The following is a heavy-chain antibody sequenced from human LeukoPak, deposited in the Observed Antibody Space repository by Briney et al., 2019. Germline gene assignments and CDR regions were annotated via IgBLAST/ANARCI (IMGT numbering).Heavy chain of an antibody. CDR3: AKGGRITIFGEVIKGGRLSSPADD. D-gene: IGHD3-3*01. V-gene: IGHV3-30*18. J-gene: IGHJ4*02. CDR1: GFTFSSYG. Sequence: QSGGSLRLSCAASGFTFSSYGMHWVRQAPGKGLEWVAVISYDGSNKYYADSVKGRFTISRDNSKNTLFLQMNSLRAEDTAVYYCAKGGRITIFGEVIKGGRLSSPADDWGQGTLVTVSS. CDR2: ISYDGSNK.